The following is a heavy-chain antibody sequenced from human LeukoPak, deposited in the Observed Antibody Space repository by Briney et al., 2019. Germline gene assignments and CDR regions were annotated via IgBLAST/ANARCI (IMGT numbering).Heavy chain of an antibody. CDR2: IKGTGLTT. Sequence: GGSLRLSCAASGFDFSTYAMSWIRQAPGKGLEWVSTIKGTGLTTYYADSVKGRFTISRDNAKNSLFLQMSSLRADDTAIYYCARAGELRYMDVWGKGTAVTVSS. V-gene: IGHV3-11*04. CDR3: ARAGELRYMDV. J-gene: IGHJ6*03. CDR1: GFDFSTYA. D-gene: IGHD3-16*01.